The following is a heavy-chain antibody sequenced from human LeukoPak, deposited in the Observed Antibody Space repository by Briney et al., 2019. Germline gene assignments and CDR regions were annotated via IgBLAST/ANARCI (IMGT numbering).Heavy chain of an antibody. D-gene: IGHD6-6*01. J-gene: IGHJ6*03. CDR3: ARVKYSSSWIHYYYYMDV. V-gene: IGHV1-69*05. Sequence: VKVSCKASGGTFSSYAISWVRQAPGQGLEWMGRIIPIFGTANYAQKFQGRVTITTDESTSTAYMELSSLRSEDTAVYYCARVKYSSSWIHYYYYMDVWGKGTTVTVSS. CDR1: GGTFSSYA. CDR2: IIPIFGTA.